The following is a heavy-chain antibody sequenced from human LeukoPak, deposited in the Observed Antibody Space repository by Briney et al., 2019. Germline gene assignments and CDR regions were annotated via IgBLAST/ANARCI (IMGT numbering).Heavy chain of an antibody. CDR1: GGTFSSYT. CDR3: ASLERYCSSTSCSKGKNWFDP. D-gene: IGHD2-2*01. V-gene: IGHV1-69*02. Sequence: SSVKVSCKASGGTFSSYTISWVRQAPGQGLEWMGRIIPILGIANYAQKFQGRVTITADKSTSTAYMELSSLRSEDTAVYYCASLERYCSSTSCSKGKNWFDPGGQGTLVTVSS. J-gene: IGHJ5*02. CDR2: IIPILGIA.